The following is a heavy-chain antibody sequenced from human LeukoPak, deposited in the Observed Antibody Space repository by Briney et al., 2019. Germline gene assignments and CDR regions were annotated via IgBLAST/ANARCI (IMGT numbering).Heavy chain of an antibody. D-gene: IGHD3-22*01. J-gene: IGHJ4*02. CDR2: ISGRGGSK. CDR1: GFTFSSYA. V-gene: IGHV3-23*01. CDR3: AKSRLRVGVIFDY. Sequence: GGSLRLSCAASGFTFSSYAMRWVRQAPGPGLEWVSAISGRGGSKYYADSVKGPCTISRDNSKDTLYLQMNSRRGEDTAVYFCAKSRLRVGVIFDYWGRGTLVTVSS.